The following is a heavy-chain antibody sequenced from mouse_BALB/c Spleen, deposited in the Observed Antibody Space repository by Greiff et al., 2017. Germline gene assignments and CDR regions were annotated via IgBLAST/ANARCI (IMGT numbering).Heavy chain of an antibody. J-gene: IGHJ2*01. D-gene: IGHD2-10*02. CDR2: ISSGSSTI. CDR3: ARSQYGNYEDY. CDR1: GFTFSSFG. Sequence: EVQVVESGGGLVQPGGSRKLSCAASGFTFSSFGMHWVRQAPEKGLEWVAYISSGSSTIYYADTVKGRFTISRDNPKNTLFLQMTSLRSEDTAMYYCARSQYGNYEDYWGQGTTLTVSS. V-gene: IGHV5-17*02.